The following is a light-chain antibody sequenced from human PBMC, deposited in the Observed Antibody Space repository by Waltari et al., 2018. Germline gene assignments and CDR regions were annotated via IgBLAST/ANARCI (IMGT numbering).Light chain of an antibody. V-gene: IGLV1-40*01. CDR3: QSYDTSLSAWV. Sequence: QSVLTQPPSMSGAPGQRVTISCPDSSHIRAAYVVHWYQHLPGRAPKLLIYGNNNRPSGVPDRFSGSKSGTSASLAITGLQAEDEADYYCQSYDTSLSAWVFGGGTKLTVL. J-gene: IGLJ3*02. CDR2: GNN. CDR1: SSHIRAAYV.